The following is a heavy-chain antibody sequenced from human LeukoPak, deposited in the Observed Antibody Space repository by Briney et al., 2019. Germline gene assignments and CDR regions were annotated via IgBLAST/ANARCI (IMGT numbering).Heavy chain of an antibody. J-gene: IGHJ4*02. CDR1: GFSFDSYA. D-gene: IGHD6-19*01. CDR3: AKVSFEWLGYYFDF. V-gene: IGHV3-23*01. Sequence: GGSLRLSCEASGFSFDSYAMSWVRQAPGKGLEWVSAISGSGLSTYYADSVKGRFTISRDNSKNTLYLQMNSLRAEDTAVYYCAKVSFEWLGYYFDFWGQGTLVTVSS. CDR2: ISGSGLST.